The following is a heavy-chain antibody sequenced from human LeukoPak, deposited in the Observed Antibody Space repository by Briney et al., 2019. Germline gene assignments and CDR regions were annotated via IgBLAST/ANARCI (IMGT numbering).Heavy chain of an antibody. CDR2: IFYTGTS. J-gene: IGHJ3*01. CDR3: ARTTVTSLGAFDF. Sequence: ASETQLLSCTFSGGSISSGIYYWGWIRQLPGKGLECIGYIFYTGTSYYNPSLKSRVTVPIDTSTNQFSLKLSSVTAADTAVYYCARTTVTSLGAFDFWGRGTM. D-gene: IGHD4-17*01. CDR1: GGSISSGIYY. V-gene: IGHV4-31*03.